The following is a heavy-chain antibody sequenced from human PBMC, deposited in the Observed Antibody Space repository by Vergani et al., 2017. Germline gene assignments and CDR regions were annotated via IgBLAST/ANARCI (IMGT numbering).Heavy chain of an antibody. D-gene: IGHD5-24*01. CDR2: ISTDGTKK. J-gene: IGHJ6*03. CDR3: AKAGSVASESLQYNFYMDV. CDR1: GFTFSSHA. Sequence: QVQLVESGGGIVQPGRSLRLSCVASGFTFSSHAIHWVRRAPGKGLEWVAVISTDGTKKDYGDSVKGRFTISRDNSKKTLDLQMNSLRTEDSAVYYCAKAGSVASESLQYNFYMDVWGKGTTVTVS. V-gene: IGHV3-30*18.